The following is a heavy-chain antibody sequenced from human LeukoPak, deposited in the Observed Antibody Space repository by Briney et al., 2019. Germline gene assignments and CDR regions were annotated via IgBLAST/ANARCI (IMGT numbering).Heavy chain of an antibody. J-gene: IGHJ4*02. CDR2: IWYDGSNK. CDR3: VKDRVRYDYVWGSYRVPLPDY. Sequence: GRSLRLSCAASGFTFSSYGMHWVRQAPGKGLEWVAVIWYDGSNKYYADSVKGRFTISRDNCKNTLYLQMNSLRAEDTAVYYCVKDRVRYDYVWGSYRVPLPDYWGQGTLVTVSS. D-gene: IGHD3-16*02. V-gene: IGHV3-33*06. CDR1: GFTFSSYG.